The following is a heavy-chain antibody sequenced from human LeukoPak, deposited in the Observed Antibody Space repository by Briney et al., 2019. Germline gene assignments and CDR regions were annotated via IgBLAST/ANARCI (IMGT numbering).Heavy chain of an antibody. V-gene: IGHV4-34*01. CDR2: INHSGST. J-gene: IGHJ6*02. Sequence: PSETLSLTCAVYGGSFSGYYWSWIRQPPGKGLEWIGEINHSGSTNYNPSLKSRVTISVDTSKNQFSLKLSSVTAADTAVYYCARVAVTAGTYYYYGMDVWGQGTTVTVSS. CDR1: GGSFSGYY. CDR3: ARVAVTAGTYYYYGMDV. D-gene: IGHD6-19*01.